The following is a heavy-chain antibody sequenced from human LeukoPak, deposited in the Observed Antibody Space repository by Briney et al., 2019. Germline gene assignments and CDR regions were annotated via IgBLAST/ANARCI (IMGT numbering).Heavy chain of an antibody. D-gene: IGHD4-17*01. Sequence: PSETLSLTCTVSGGSISSYYWSWIRQPARKGLEWIGRIYTSGSTNYNPSLKSRVTMSVDTSKNQFSLKLSSVTAADTAVYYCARESKTTVTTETNWFDPWGQGTLVTVSS. J-gene: IGHJ5*02. V-gene: IGHV4-4*07. CDR1: GGSISSYY. CDR2: IYTSGST. CDR3: ARESKTTVTTETNWFDP.